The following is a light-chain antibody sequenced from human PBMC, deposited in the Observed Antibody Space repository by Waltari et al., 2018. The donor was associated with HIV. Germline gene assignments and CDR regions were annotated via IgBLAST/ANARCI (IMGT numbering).Light chain of an antibody. CDR2: DVS. CDR1: SSDVGGYNF. J-gene: IGLJ3*02. CDR3: CSYTGSYTWV. V-gene: IGLV2-11*01. Sequence: QSALTQPRSVSGSPGQSVTIPCTGTSSDVGGYNFVSWYPKHPGKAPKLLIYDVSKWPSGVPDRFSGSKSGNTASLTISGLQAEDEADYYCCSYTGSYTWVFGGGTELTVL.